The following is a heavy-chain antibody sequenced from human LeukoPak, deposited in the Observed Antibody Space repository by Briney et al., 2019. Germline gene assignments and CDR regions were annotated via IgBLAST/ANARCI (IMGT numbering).Heavy chain of an antibody. CDR3: ARLYSSGWYYFDY. CDR2: IYSGGST. V-gene: IGHV3-53*01. Sequence: GGSLRLSCAASGFTVSSKYMSWGRQAPGKGLEWVSVIYSGGSTYYADSVKGRFTISRDNSQNTLYLQMNSLRAEDTAVYYCARLYSSGWYYFDYWGQGTLDTVSS. CDR1: GFTVSSKY. J-gene: IGHJ4*02. D-gene: IGHD6-19*01.